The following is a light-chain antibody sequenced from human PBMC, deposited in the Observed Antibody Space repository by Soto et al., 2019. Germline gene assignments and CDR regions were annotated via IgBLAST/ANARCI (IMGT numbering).Light chain of an antibody. Sequence: QSVLTQPASVSGXPGQSITISCTGTSSDVGGYNYVSWYQQHPGKAPKLMIYDVSNRPSGVSNRFSGSKSGNTASLTISGLQAEDEADYYCSSYTSSSTRVFGTGTKATVL. CDR2: DVS. V-gene: IGLV2-14*01. CDR3: SSYTSSSTRV. J-gene: IGLJ1*01. CDR1: SSDVGGYNY.